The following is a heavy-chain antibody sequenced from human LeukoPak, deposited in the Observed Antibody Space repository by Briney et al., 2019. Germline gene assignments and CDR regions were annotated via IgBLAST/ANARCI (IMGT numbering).Heavy chain of an antibody. J-gene: IGHJ5*02. Sequence: SQTLSLTCTVSGGSISSGSYYWSWIRQPAGKGLEWIGRICTSGSTNYNPSLKSRVTMSVDTSKNQFSLKLSSVTAADTAVYYCARGSRIVGATRRWFDPWGQGTLVTVSS. D-gene: IGHD1-26*01. V-gene: IGHV4-61*02. CDR2: ICTSGST. CDR3: ARGSRIVGATRRWFDP. CDR1: GGSISSGSYY.